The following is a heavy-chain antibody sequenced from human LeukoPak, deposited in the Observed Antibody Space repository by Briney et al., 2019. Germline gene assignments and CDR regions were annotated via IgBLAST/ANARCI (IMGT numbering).Heavy chain of an antibody. D-gene: IGHD6-13*01. CDR2: ISSSSSYI. J-gene: IGHJ4*02. V-gene: IGHV3-21*01. Sequence: PGGSLRLSCAASGFTFSSYSMNWVRQAPGKGLEWVSSISSSSSYIYYADSVKGRFTISRDNAKNSLYLQMNNLRAEDTAVYYCARDSNPWAAAGSRIDYWGQGTLVTVSS. CDR1: GFTFSSYS. CDR3: ARDSNPWAAAGSRIDY.